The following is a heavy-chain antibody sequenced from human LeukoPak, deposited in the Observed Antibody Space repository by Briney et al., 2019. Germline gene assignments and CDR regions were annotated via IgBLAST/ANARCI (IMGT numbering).Heavy chain of an antibody. D-gene: IGHD6-13*01. CDR2: SSGSGGST. V-gene: IGHV3-23*01. Sequence: PGRSLRLSCAASGFTLSSYAMSWVRQAPGKGLEWVSASSGSGGSTYYADSVKGRFTISRDNSKNTLYLQMNSLRAEDTAVYYCAKVGTQQLAKKYYFAYWGQGTLVTVSS. CDR1: GFTLSSYA. J-gene: IGHJ4*02. CDR3: AKVGTQQLAKKYYFAY.